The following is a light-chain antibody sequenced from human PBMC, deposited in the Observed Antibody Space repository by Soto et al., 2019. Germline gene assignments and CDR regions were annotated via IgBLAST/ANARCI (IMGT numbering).Light chain of an antibody. CDR3: QQYGDSPPT. J-gene: IGKJ1*01. CDR1: QSVSSNS. CDR2: GTS. Sequence: EIVLTQSPGTLSLSPGESATLYCRASQSVSSNSLAWYRRNPGQPPSLLIYGTSTRATDIPRRFSGSGSGTDFTLTITRLEPEDFAMYFWQQYGDSPPTFGQGTK. V-gene: IGKV3-20*01.